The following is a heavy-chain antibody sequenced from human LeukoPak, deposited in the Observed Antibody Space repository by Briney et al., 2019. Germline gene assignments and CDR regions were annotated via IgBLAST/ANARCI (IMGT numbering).Heavy chain of an antibody. Sequence: SQTLSLTCTVSGGSISSGGFYWNWIRQPAGKALEWIGRIYTSGSTDYNPSLKSRVTISVDMSKNQFSLKLSSVTAADTAVYYCARINYDSWSGYSTGGFDYWGQGTLVTVSS. J-gene: IGHJ4*02. D-gene: IGHD3-3*01. CDR2: IYTSGST. CDR1: GGSISSGGFY. V-gene: IGHV4-61*02. CDR3: ARINYDSWSGYSTGGFDY.